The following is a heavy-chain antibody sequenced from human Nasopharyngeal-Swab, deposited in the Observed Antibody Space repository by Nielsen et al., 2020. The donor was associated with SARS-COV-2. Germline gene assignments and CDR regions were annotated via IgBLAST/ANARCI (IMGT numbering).Heavy chain of an antibody. CDR2: ISYDGSNK. CDR3: ARDLKGNYADSGDY. D-gene: IGHD4-11*01. V-gene: IGHV3-30-3*01. Sequence: GESLKISCAASGFTFSSYAVHWVRQAPGKGLEWVAFISYDGSNKYYADSVKGRFTISRDNSKNTLYLQMNSLRAEDTAVYYCARDLKGNYADSGDYWGQGTLVTVSS. CDR1: GFTFSSYA. J-gene: IGHJ4*02.